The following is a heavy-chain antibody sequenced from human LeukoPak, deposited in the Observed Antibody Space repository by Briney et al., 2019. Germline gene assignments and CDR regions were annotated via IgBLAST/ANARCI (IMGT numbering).Heavy chain of an antibody. CDR1: GFSFTSYW. V-gene: IGHV3-7*01. CDR3: ARRNLFDY. D-gene: IGHD2/OR15-2a*01. Sequence: GSLRLSCAASGFSFTSYWMNWVRQAQGKGLEWVANIKYDGSEKNYVGSVKGRFTISRDNAKKSLYLQMDSLRAEDTAVYYCARRNLFDYWGQGALVIVSS. J-gene: IGHJ4*02. CDR2: IKYDGSEK.